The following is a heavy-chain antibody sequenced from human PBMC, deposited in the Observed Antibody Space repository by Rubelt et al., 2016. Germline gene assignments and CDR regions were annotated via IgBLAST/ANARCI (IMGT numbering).Heavy chain of an antibody. CDR3: ARDPTSGYIDY. D-gene: IGHD3-22*01. Sequence: QLQLQESGPGRVKPSETLSLICTVSGVSISTSSYYWGWIRQPPGKGLEWIGDIYYTGTTYYNPSLKSRVTLSVDTPKNQFSLKLNYLTAADTAVYYCARDPTSGYIDYWGQGTRVTVSS. V-gene: IGHV4-39*07. CDR1: GVSISTSSYY. CDR2: IYYTGTT. J-gene: IGHJ4*02.